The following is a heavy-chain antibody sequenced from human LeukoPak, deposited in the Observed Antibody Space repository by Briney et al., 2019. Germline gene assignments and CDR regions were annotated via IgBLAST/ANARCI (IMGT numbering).Heavy chain of an antibody. D-gene: IGHD6-19*01. CDR1: GFTFSSYW. Sequence: GGSLRLSCAASGFTFSSYWMYWVRQAPGTGLVWVSRINTDGSSTTYADSVKGRFTISRDNAKNTVYLQMNSLRAEDTAVYYCARVLAVAGTGSVDIWGQGTMVTVSS. J-gene: IGHJ3*02. CDR2: INTDGSST. CDR3: ARVLAVAGTGSVDI. V-gene: IGHV3-74*01.